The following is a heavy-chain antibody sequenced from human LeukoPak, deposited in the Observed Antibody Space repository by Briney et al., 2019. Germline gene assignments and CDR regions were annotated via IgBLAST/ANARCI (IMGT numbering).Heavy chain of an antibody. J-gene: IGHJ4*02. Sequence: GGSLRLSCAASRVTLSNYRMSCVRQAPGKGLEWGANIKQDGSEKYYVDSVKGRFTISRDNAKNSLYLQMKSMRAADTAVYYCARARITMIVVVYAFYYWGQGTLVTVPS. D-gene: IGHD3-22*01. CDR2: IKQDGSEK. CDR3: ARARITMIVVVYAFYY. CDR1: RVTLSNYR. V-gene: IGHV3-7*01.